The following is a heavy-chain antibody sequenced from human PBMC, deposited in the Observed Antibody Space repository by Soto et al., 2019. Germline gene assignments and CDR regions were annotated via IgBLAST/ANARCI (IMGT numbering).Heavy chain of an antibody. D-gene: IGHD1-26*01. CDR2: ISGYNGNT. J-gene: IGHJ4*02. Sequence: ASVKVSCKTSGYTFTTYGITWVRQAPGQGLEWMGWISGYNGNTNYAQKFQGRLTMTTDTSTRTVYMELRSLRSDDTAVYYCTRDSVRSGSYSGYWGQGTLVTVSS. V-gene: IGHV1-18*01. CDR3: TRDSVRSGSYSGY. CDR1: GYTFTTYG.